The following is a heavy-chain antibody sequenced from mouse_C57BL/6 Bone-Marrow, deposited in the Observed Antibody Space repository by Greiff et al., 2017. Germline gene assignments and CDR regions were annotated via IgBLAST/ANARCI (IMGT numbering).Heavy chain of an antibody. D-gene: IGHD2-3*01. CDR3: ARGGYYFYYAMDY. CDR2: IDPNSGGT. CDR1: GYTFTSYW. Sequence: VQLQQPGAELVKPGASVKLSCKASGYTFTSYWMHWVKQRPGRGLEWIGSIDPNSGGTKYNEKFKSKATLTVDKPSSTAYMQLISLTSEDSAVYYCARGGYYFYYAMDYWGQGTSVTVSS. J-gene: IGHJ4*01. V-gene: IGHV1-72*01.